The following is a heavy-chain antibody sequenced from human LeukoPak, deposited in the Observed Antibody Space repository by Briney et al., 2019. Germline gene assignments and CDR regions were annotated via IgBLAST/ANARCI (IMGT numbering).Heavy chain of an antibody. CDR1: GFTVSSNY. V-gene: IGHV3-23*01. CDR2: ISGSGGST. CDR3: AKDLEWYYDFWSGYRYFDY. J-gene: IGHJ4*02. Sequence: GGSLRLSCAASGFTVSSNYMSWVRQAPGKGLEWVSAISGSGGSTYYADSVKGRFTVSKDNSKNTLYLQMNSLRAEDTAVYYCAKDLEWYYDFWSGYRYFDYWGQGTLVTVSS. D-gene: IGHD3-3*01.